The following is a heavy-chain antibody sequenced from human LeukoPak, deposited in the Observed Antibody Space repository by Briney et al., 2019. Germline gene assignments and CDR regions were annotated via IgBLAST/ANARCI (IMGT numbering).Heavy chain of an antibody. Sequence: GGSLRLSCGTYGFSFSSFAMHWVRQSPGKGLEWVAFIRYDGTTTYYADSVKGRFTISRDSSNDILHLEMNSLRTEDTAVYYCARGTEHYDSSGSLEYWGQGTQVTVSS. CDR1: GFSFSSFA. D-gene: IGHD3-22*01. CDR2: IRYDGTTT. V-gene: IGHV3-30*02. J-gene: IGHJ4*02. CDR3: ARGTEHYDSSGSLEY.